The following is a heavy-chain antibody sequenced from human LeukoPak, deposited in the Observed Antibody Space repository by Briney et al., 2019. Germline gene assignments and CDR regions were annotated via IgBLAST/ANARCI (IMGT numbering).Heavy chain of an antibody. V-gene: IGHV4-38-2*02. J-gene: IGHJ4*02. D-gene: IGHD3-10*01. CDR2: IYHSGST. CDR1: GGSISSYY. Sequence: SETLSLTCTVSGGSISSYYWGWIRQPPGKGLEWIGSIYHSGSTYYNPSLKSRVTISVDTSKNQFSLKLSSVTAADTAVYYCASDEWFGSSDYWGQGTLVTVSS. CDR3: ASDEWFGSSDY.